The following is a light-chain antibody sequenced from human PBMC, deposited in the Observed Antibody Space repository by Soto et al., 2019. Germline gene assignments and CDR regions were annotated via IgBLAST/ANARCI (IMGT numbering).Light chain of an antibody. CDR3: HQRQYWPPIT. J-gene: IGKJ5*01. CDR2: GAS. CDR1: QSVSNNY. Sequence: EIVFTQSPGTLSLSPGERANLSCRAIQSVSNNYLAWYQQKPGQAPRLLIYGASNRATGIPDRFSGSGSGTDFTLTISSLEPEDFAVYYCHQRQYWPPITFGQGTRLEIK. V-gene: IGKV3D-20*02.